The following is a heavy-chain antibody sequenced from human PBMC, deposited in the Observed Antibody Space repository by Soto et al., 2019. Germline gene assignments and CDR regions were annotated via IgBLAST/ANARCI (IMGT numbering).Heavy chain of an antibody. D-gene: IGHD6-13*01. J-gene: IGHJ6*02. Sequence: ASVKVSCKASGYTFTSYGISWVRQAPGKGLEWMGGFDPEDGETIYAQKFQGRVTMTEDTSTDTAYMELSSLRSEDTAVYYCATMGRWYVGYYYYGMDVWGQGTTVTVSS. CDR1: GYTFTSYG. CDR3: ATMGRWYVGYYYYGMDV. V-gene: IGHV1-24*01. CDR2: FDPEDGET.